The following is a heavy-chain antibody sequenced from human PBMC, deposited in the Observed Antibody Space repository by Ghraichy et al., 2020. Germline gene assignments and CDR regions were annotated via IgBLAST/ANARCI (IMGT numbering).Heavy chain of an antibody. CDR2: IKSKTDGGTT. J-gene: IGHJ4*02. D-gene: IGHD3-9*01. CDR3: TTDGTYYDILTGYYEPSFDY. Sequence: GGSLRLSCAASGFTFSNAWMSWVRQAPGKGLEWVGRIKSKTDGGTTDYAAPVKGRFTISRDDSKNTLYLQMNSLKTEDTAVYYCTTDGTYYDILTGYYEPSFDYWGQGTLVTVSS. CDR1: GFTFSNAW. V-gene: IGHV3-15*01.